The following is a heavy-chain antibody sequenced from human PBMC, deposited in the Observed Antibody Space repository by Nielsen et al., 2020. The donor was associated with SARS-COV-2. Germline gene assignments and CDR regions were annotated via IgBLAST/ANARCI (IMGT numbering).Heavy chain of an antibody. CDR1: GGSISSYY. J-gene: IGHJ4*02. V-gene: IGHV4-59*08. CDR2: IYYSGST. Sequence: SETLSLTCTVSGGSISSYYWSWIRQPPGKGLEWIGFIYYSGSTYYNPSLKSRVTISVDTSKNQFSLKLSSVTAADTAVYYCAGMTTVTTYYFDYWGQGTLVTVSS. CDR3: AGMTTVTTYYFDY. D-gene: IGHD4-17*01.